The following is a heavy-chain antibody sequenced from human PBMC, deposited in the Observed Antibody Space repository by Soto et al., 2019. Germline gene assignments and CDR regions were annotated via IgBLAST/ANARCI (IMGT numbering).Heavy chain of an antibody. Sequence: GASVKVSCKASVGTFSTYTITWVRQAPGQGLEWMGRIIPIIGIINYTQKFQGRVTITADKFTGTAYMELTRLRSDDTAVYYCAGDPDSHYNDSHAYSYPWGQGTLVTVSS. CDR1: VGTFSTYT. D-gene: IGHD3-22*01. CDR2: IIPIIGII. CDR3: AGDPDSHYNDSHAYSYP. J-gene: IGHJ5*02. V-gene: IGHV1-69*04.